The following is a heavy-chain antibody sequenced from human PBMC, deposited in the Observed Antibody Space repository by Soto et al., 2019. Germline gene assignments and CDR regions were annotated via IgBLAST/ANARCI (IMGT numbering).Heavy chain of an antibody. V-gene: IGHV4-4*07. Sequence: SETVSLGWTVSGCSVSSHYWSWILQAAGKGLELIGRLYSTGSTNYNPSLRSRVTMSVGTSRNQFSLTLTSVTAADSAMYYCARDGSGYDSSGFYLYDAFDIWGQGTMVTVSS. D-gene: IGHD3-22*01. CDR1: GCSVSSHY. CDR2: LYSTGST. J-gene: IGHJ3*02. CDR3: ARDGSGYDSSGFYLYDAFDI.